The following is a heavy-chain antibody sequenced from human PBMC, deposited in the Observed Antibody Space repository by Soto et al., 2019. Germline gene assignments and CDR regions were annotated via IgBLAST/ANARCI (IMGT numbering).Heavy chain of an antibody. CDR1: GFSLSSIALGMG. Sequence: ESGPTLVNPTQTLTLTCNFSGFSLSSIALGMGVGWIRQPPGKALEWLALIYWDDDKRYNPSLKSRLTITKDISQSQVVLTMTNMDAVDTGTYYCTNWSMGTRGTIFFDYWGQGALVTVSS. CDR3: TNWSMGTRGTIFFDY. V-gene: IGHV2-5*02. D-gene: IGHD2-8*01. J-gene: IGHJ4*02. CDR2: IYWDDDK.